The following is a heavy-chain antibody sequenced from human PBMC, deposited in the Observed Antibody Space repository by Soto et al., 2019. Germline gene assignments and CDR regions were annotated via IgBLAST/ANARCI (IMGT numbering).Heavy chain of an antibody. J-gene: IGHJ4*02. CDR3: ARATYRRDGYLMRTPQVDS. V-gene: IGHV4-59*12. CDR1: GGSIGVYY. Sequence: NPSETLSLTCSWYGGSIGVYYWAWIRLSPGAGLEWIGFINDRGSANYNPSLERRVTISLDPSKPRSFLRLNSATAADTALYYCARATYRRDGYLMRTPQVDSWGQGIRVTVSS. D-gene: IGHD5-18*01. CDR2: INDRGSA.